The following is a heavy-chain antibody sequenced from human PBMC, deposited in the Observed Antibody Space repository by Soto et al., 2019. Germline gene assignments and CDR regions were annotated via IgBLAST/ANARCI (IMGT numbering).Heavy chain of an antibody. D-gene: IGHD6-13*01. V-gene: IGHV3-23*01. CDR3: AKSSSHYYVYSCMDV. CDR2: IVGSGGNT. Sequence: PGGSLRLSCAASGFTFSSYAMNWVRQAPGEGLEWVSAIVGSGGNTYSADSVKGRFTTSRDNSKNTLYLQMNSLRAGDTAVYYCAKSSSHYYVYSCMDVWGRGSTVTVSS. CDR1: GFTFSSYA. J-gene: IGHJ6*03.